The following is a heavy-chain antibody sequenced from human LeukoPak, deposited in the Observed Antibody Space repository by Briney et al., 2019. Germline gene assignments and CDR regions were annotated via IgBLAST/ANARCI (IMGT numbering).Heavy chain of an antibody. J-gene: IGHJ1*01. V-gene: IGHV1-69*13. Sequence: SVKVSCKASGGTFSSYAISWVRQAPGQGLEWMGGIIPIFGTANYSQKFQGRVTITADESTSTAYMELSSLRSEDTAVYYCARGAPPQLPRNDEYFQHWGQGPLVTVSS. D-gene: IGHD2-2*01. CDR1: GGTFSSYA. CDR3: ARGAPPQLPRNDEYFQH. CDR2: IIPIFGTA.